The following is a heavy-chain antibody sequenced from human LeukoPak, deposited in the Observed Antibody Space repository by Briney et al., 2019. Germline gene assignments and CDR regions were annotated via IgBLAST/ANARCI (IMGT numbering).Heavy chain of an antibody. CDR3: AKLPTTGWYAGGNWFDP. CDR2: ISGSGGDI. Sequence: GGSLRLSCAASGFTFSNYAMTWVRQAPGKGLEWVSLISGSGGDIRYADSVRGRFSISRDNSKNTLYLQMNSLRAEDTAVFYCAKLPTTGWYAGGNWFDPWGQGTLVTVSS. J-gene: IGHJ5*02. D-gene: IGHD6-19*01. V-gene: IGHV3-23*01. CDR1: GFTFSNYA.